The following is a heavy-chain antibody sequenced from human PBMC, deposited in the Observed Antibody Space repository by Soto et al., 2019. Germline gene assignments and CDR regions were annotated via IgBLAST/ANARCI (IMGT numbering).Heavy chain of an antibody. CDR1: GGSISSSSYY. CDR2: IYYSGST. J-gene: IGHJ4*02. D-gene: IGHD5-18*01. V-gene: IGHV4-39*01. CDR3: ASSARGYSYGYSPYYFDY. Sequence: QLQLQESGPGLAKPSETLSLTCTVSGGSISSSSYYWGWIRQPPGKGLEWIGSIYYSGSTYYNPSLKSRVTISVDTSKNQFSLKLSSVTAADTAVYYCASSARGYSYGYSPYYFDYWGQGTLVTVSS.